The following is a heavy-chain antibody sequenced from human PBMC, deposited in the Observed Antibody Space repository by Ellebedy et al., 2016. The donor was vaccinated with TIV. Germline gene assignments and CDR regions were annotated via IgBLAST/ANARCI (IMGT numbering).Heavy chain of an antibody. CDR3: AIGGVVWFGDYYYYYGSDV. CDR2: IYHSGSS. CDR1: GVSIRNGGHY. V-gene: IGHV4-31*03. D-gene: IGHD3-10*01. Sequence: MPSETLSLTCTVSGVSIRNGGHYCRWLRQHPGNCLEWIGYIYHSGSSYSNPSLKSRVTFSVDTSKNQLSLRLTAVTAADTAVYYCAIGGVVWFGDYYYYYGSDVWGLGTTVTGSS. J-gene: IGHJ6*02.